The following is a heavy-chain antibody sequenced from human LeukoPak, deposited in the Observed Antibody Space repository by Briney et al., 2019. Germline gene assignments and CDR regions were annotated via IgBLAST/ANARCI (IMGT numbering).Heavy chain of an antibody. V-gene: IGHV1-69*13. CDR1: GGTFSSYA. D-gene: IGHD3-10*01. CDR3: ASGNPYYGSGSYLFQH. CDR2: FIPIFGTA. J-gene: IGHJ1*01. Sequence: ASVKVSCKASGGTFSSYAISWVRQAPGQGLEWMGGFIPIFGTANYAQKFQGRVTITADESTSTAYMELSSLRSEDTAVYYCASGNPYYGSGSYLFQHWGQGTLVTVSS.